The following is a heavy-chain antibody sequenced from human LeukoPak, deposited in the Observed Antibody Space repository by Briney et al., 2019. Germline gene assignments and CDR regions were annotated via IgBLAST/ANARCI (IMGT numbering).Heavy chain of an antibody. J-gene: IGHJ4*02. CDR3: ARSLPSSGYYYCDY. D-gene: IGHD3-22*01. CDR1: GYTFTSYG. V-gene: IGHV1-18*01. CDR2: ISAYTGNT. Sequence: ASVKVSCKASGYTFTSYGISWVRQAPGQGLQWMGWISAYTGNTNYAQRLQGRVTMTTDTSTSTAYMELRSLRSDDTAVHYCARSLPSSGYYYCDYWGQGTLVTVSS.